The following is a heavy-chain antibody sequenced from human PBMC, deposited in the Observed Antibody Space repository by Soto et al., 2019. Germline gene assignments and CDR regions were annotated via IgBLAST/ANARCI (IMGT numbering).Heavy chain of an antibody. J-gene: IGHJ4*02. D-gene: IGHD2-15*01. CDR1: GFTFSSYG. CDR2: IWYDGSNK. V-gene: IGHV3-33*01. CDR3: ARDATY. Sequence: QVQLVESGGGVVQPGRSLRLSCAASGFTFSSYGMHWVRQAPGKGLEWVAGIWYDGSNKYYADSVKGRFTISRDNSKNTLYLQMNGLRAEDTAVYYCARDATYWGQGTLVTVSS.